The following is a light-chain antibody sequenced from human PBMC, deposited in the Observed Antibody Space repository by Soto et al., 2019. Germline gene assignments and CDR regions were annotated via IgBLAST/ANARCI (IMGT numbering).Light chain of an antibody. J-gene: IGLJ1*01. CDR2: EVS. Sequence: QSLLTQPASVSGSPGQSITISCTGTSSDVGGYNYVSWYQQHPGKAPKLMIFEVSNRPSGISIRFSGSKSGNTASLTISGLQTEDEADYYCSSYTNNSPYVFGTGTKVTVL. CDR1: SSDVGGYNY. CDR3: SSYTNNSPYV. V-gene: IGLV2-14*01.